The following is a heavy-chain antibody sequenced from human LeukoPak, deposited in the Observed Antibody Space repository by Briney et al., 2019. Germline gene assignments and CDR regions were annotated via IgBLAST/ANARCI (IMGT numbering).Heavy chain of an antibody. CDR1: GITFSRNG. V-gene: IGHV3-33*01. CDR3: ARDQGPGGYYYGMDV. Sequence: GGSLRLSCAASGITFSRNGMHWVRQAPGKGLEWVAIIWSDGSNTYYADSVKGRFTISRDNSKNTLYLQMNSLRAEDTAVYYCARDQGPGGYYYGMDVWGQGTTVTVSS. CDR2: IWSDGSNT. J-gene: IGHJ6*02.